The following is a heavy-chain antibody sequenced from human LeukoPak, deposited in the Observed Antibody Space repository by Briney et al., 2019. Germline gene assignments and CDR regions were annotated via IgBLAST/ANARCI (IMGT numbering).Heavy chain of an antibody. CDR1: GFTFSTYW. D-gene: IGHD5-24*01. V-gene: IGHV3-48*04. CDR3: AKSGYNRFDY. J-gene: IGHJ4*02. Sequence: GGSLRLSCAASGFTFSTYWMNWVRQSPGKGLEWVSYISSSCSTIYYADSVKGRFTIHRDNAKHSLYLQMNSVRAEETDVYYCAKSGYNRFDYWGQGTLVTVSS. CDR2: ISSSCSTI.